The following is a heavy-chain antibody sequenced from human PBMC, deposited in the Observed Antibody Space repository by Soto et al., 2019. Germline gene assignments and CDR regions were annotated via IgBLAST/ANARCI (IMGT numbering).Heavy chain of an antibody. J-gene: IGHJ4*02. CDR2: IYDSGSS. CDR1: GASISSGDYF. Sequence: PSETLSLTCTVSGASISSGDYFWSWIRQSPGKGLEWIGYIYDSGSSYYNPSLQGRVTMSVDTSKNQFSLKLSSVTAADTAVYYCAREKGYISGPKNFDYWGQGTLVTVSS. D-gene: IGHD5-12*01. CDR3: AREKGYISGPKNFDY. V-gene: IGHV4-30-4*01.